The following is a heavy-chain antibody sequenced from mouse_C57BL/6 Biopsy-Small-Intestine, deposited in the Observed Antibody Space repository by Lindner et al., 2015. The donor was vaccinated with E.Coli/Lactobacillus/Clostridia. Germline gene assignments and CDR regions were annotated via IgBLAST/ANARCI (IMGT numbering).Heavy chain of an antibody. CDR3: VIYFYGSSSYYAMDY. CDR2: FYPGSGSI. Sequence: VQLQESGAELVKPGASVKLSCKASGYTFTEYTIHWVKQRSGQGLEWIGWFYPGSGSIKYNEKFKDKATLTADKSSSTVYMELSRLTSEDSAVYFCVIYFYGSSSYYAMDYWGQGTSVTVSS. J-gene: IGHJ4*01. V-gene: IGHV1-62-2*01. D-gene: IGHD1-1*01. CDR1: GYTFTEYT.